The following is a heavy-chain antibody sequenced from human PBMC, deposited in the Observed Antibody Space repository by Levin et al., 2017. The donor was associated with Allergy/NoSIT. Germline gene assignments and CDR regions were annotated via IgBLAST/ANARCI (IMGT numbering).Heavy chain of an antibody. Sequence: GGSLRLSCAASGFTFSIYSMHWVRQAPGKGLEWVSYIGGTTSTILYADSVKGRFTISRDNAKNSLYLQMNSLRDEDTALYYCARGFAVDRSYFYYWGQGTLVTVSS. CDR3: ARGFAVDRSYFYY. CDR1: GFTFSIYS. J-gene: IGHJ4*02. D-gene: IGHD2-15*01. V-gene: IGHV3-48*02. CDR2: IGGTTSTI.